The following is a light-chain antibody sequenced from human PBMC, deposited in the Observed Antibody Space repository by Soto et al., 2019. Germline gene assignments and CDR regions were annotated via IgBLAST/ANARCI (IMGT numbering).Light chain of an antibody. CDR1: SSDVGSYNL. J-gene: IGLJ1*01. CDR3: CTYAGPSTFV. Sequence: QSVLPQPASVSGSPGQSITISCTGTSSDVGSYNLVSWYQQYLGKAPKLMIYEVSKRPSGVSNRFSGSKSGNTASLTISGLQAEDEGDYFCCTYAGPSTFVFGTGTKVTVL. V-gene: IGLV2-23*02. CDR2: EVS.